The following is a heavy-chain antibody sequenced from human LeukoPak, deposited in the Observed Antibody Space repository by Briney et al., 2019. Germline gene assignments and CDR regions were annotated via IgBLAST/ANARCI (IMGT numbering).Heavy chain of an antibody. CDR3: ARIVSGWYPGYFDY. V-gene: IGHV1-18*01. CDR1: GCTFTSYG. Sequence: ASVKVSCKASGCTFTSYGISWVRQAPGQGLEWMGWISAYNGNTNYAQKLQGRVTMTTDTSTSTAYMELRSLRSDDTAVYYCARIVSGWYPGYFDYWGQGTLVTVSS. D-gene: IGHD6-19*01. J-gene: IGHJ4*02. CDR2: ISAYNGNT.